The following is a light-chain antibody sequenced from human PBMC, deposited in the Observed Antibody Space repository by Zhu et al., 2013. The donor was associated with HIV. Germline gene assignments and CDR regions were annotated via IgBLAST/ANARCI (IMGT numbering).Light chain of an antibody. J-gene: IGLJ2*01. CDR1: KLGHKF. Sequence: SYELTQPPSVSVSPGQTASITCSGDKLGHKFASWYQQKPGQSPLLVIYQHTRRPSGIPERFSGFNSGNTATLTISGTQAMDEADYYCQVWHNNVDHLVLFGGGTKLTVL. V-gene: IGLV3-1*01. CDR3: QVWHNNVDHLVL. CDR2: QHT.